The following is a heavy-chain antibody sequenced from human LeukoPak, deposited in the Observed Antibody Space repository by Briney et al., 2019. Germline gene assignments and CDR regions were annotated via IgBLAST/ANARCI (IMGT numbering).Heavy chain of an antibody. CDR2: ISGSGDST. V-gene: IGHV3-23*01. J-gene: IGHJ4*02. Sequence: SGGSLRLSCAASGFTFSSYGMSWVRQAPGKGLEWVSGISGSGDSTYYADSVKGRFTISREISKNTLYLQMKSLRVEDTAVYYCAKSITKYGRLFYFDYWGQGTLVTVSS. D-gene: IGHD4/OR15-4a*01. CDR1: GFTFSSYG. CDR3: AKSITKYGRLFYFDY.